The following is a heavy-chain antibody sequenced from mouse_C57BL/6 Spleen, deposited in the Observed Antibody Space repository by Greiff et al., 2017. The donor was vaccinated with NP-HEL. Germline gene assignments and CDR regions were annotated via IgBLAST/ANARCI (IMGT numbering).Heavy chain of an antibody. CDR2: ISDGGSYT. Sequence: EVHLVESGGGLVKPGGSLKLSCAASGFTFSSYAMSWVRQTPEKRLEWVATISDGGSYTYYPDNVKGRFTISRDNAKNNLYLQMSHLKSEDTAMYYCARPELGFDYWGQGTTLTVSS. J-gene: IGHJ2*01. CDR3: ARPELGFDY. V-gene: IGHV5-4*01. CDR1: GFTFSSYA. D-gene: IGHD4-1*01.